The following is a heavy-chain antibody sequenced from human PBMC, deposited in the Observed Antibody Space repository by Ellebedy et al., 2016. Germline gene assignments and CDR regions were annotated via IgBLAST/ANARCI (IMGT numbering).Heavy chain of an antibody. D-gene: IGHD3-10*01. CDR2: ISWNSGSI. V-gene: IGHV3-9*01. J-gene: IGHJ5*02. CDR3: ARDRVDYYGSGSYHTYNWFDP. Sequence: SLKISCAASGFTFDDYAMHWVRQAPGKGLEWVSGISWNSGSIGYADSVKGRFTISRDNAKNSLYLQMNSLRAEDTAVYYCARDRVDYYGSGSYHTYNWFDPWGQGTLVTVSS. CDR1: GFTFDDYA.